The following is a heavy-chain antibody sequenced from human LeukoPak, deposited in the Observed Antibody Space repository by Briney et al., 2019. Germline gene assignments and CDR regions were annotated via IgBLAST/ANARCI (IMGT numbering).Heavy chain of an antibody. CDR3: TTDTILVVPAALPRDY. CDR2: IKSKTDGGTT. CDR1: GFTFSNAW. D-gene: IGHD2-2*01. V-gene: IGHV3-15*01. J-gene: IGHJ4*02. Sequence: GGSLRLSCAASGFTFSNAWMSWVRQAPGKGLEWVGRIKSKTDGGTTDYAAPVKGRFTISRDDSKNTLYLQMNSLKTEDTAVYYCTTDTILVVPAALPRDYWGQGTLVTVSS.